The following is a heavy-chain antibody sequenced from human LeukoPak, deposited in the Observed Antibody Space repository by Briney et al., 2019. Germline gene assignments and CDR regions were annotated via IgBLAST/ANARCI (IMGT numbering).Heavy chain of an antibody. CDR1: GFTFNNYG. CDR2: ISYDGRNI. D-gene: IGHD2-2*01. CDR3: AKGPLRGTAAAIDY. J-gene: IGHJ4*02. V-gene: IGHV3-30*18. Sequence: GGSLRLSCAASGFTFNNYGMHWVRQAPGKGLEWVAVISYDGRNIHYPDSVKGRSTISRDISTDTLWLQMDSLRTEDTAVYYCAKGPLRGTAAAIDYWGQETLVTVSS.